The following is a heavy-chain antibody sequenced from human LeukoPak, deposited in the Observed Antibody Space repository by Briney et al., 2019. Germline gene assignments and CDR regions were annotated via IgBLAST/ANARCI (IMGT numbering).Heavy chain of an antibody. V-gene: IGHV4-39*07. Sequence: RSSETLSLTCTVSGGSISSSSYYWGWIRQPPGKGLEWIGSIYYSGSTYYNPSLKSRVTISVGTSKNQFSLKLSSVTAADTAVYYCARASYSYDINGWVPFDYWGQGTLVTVSS. CDR1: GGSISSSSYY. D-gene: IGHD3-22*01. CDR2: IYYSGST. CDR3: ARASYSYDINGWVPFDY. J-gene: IGHJ4*02.